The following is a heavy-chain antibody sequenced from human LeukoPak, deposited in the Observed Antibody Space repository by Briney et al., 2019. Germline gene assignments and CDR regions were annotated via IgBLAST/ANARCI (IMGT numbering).Heavy chain of an antibody. V-gene: IGHV4-59*01. D-gene: IGHD3-22*01. CDR1: GGSFSSYY. J-gene: IGHJ2*01. Sequence: SETLSLTCTVSGGSFSSYYWSWVRQTPGKGLEWIGYIYYSGTTKYNPSLRSRVTISIDTSKSRLSLKLSSVTAADTAVYYCARASNYDSSGYYFYWYFDLWGRGTLVTVSS. CDR3: ARASNYDSSGYYFYWYFDL. CDR2: IYYSGTT.